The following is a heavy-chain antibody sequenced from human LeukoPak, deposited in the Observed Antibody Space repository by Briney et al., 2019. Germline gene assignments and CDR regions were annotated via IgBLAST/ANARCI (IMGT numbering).Heavy chain of an antibody. J-gene: IGHJ4*02. CDR1: GGSFSGHY. D-gene: IGHD1-26*01. V-gene: IGHV4-34*01. CDR3: ARKRELLKWYFDY. Sequence: SETLSLTCAVYGGSFSGHYWRWIRQPPGKGLEWIGEINHSGSNNYDPSLKSRVTISVDTSKNQFSLKLSSVTAADTAVYYCARKRELLKWYFDYWGQGTLVTVSS. CDR2: INHSGSN.